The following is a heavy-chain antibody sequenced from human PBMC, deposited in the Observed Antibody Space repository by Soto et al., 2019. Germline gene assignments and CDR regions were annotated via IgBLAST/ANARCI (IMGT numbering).Heavy chain of an antibody. Sequence: PSETLSLTCTVSGGSISSSSFYWGWVRQPPGRGLEWIGIIYYSGTAYYNPSLTSRVTISVDTSRNQFSLKLSSVTAADTAVYYCARPLWFGEFPKRYGMDVWGQGTTVTVSS. CDR2: IYYSGTA. CDR1: GGSISSSSFY. CDR3: ARPLWFGEFPKRYGMDV. V-gene: IGHV4-39*01. D-gene: IGHD3-10*01. J-gene: IGHJ6*02.